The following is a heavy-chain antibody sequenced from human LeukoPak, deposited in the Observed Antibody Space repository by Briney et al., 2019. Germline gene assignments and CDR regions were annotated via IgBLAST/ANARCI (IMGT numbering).Heavy chain of an antibody. J-gene: IGHJ6*03. CDR2: VDPEDGET. Sequence: GASVKVSCKASGYTFTDYYMHWVQQAPGKGLEWMGRVDPEDGETIYAEKFQGRVTITADTSTDTAYMELSSLRSEDTAVYYCATLRPERYYYYYMDVWGKGTTVTVSS. D-gene: IGHD1-14*01. CDR1: GYTFTDYY. V-gene: IGHV1-69-2*01. CDR3: ATLRPERYYYYYMDV.